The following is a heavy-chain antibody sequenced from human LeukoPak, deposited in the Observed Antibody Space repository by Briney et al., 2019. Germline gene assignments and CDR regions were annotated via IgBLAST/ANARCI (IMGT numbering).Heavy chain of an antibody. J-gene: IGHJ3*02. Sequence: GGSLRLSCVASGFTFGTFSMNWVRQAPGKGLEWVSYISTTSGTIYADSVQGRFTISRDNAKNSLYLQMDTLRDDDTAVYYCARDYAYAFDIWGQGTMVTVSS. V-gene: IGHV3-48*02. CDR1: GFTFGTFS. CDR3: ARDYAYAFDI. D-gene: IGHD2-2*01. CDR2: ISTTSGTI.